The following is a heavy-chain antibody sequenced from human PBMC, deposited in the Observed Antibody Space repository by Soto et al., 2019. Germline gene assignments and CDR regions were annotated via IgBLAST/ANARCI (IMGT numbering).Heavy chain of an antibody. Sequence: PSETLSLTCAVSGYSISSGYYWGWIRQPPGKGLEWIGSIYHSGSTYYNPSLKSRVTISVDTSKNQFSLKLSSVTAADTAVYYCARSYDSSPLYFDYWGQGTLVTVSS. J-gene: IGHJ4*02. D-gene: IGHD3-22*01. V-gene: IGHV4-38-2*01. CDR2: IYHSGST. CDR1: GYSISSGYY. CDR3: ARSYDSSPLYFDY.